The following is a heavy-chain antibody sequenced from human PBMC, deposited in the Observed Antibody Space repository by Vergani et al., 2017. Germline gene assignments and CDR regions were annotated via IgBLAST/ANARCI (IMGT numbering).Heavy chain of an antibody. CDR1: GFIFSDYY. CDR2: ISDGGETK. Sequence: QVQLVASGGGLVRPGGSLRLSCEASGFIFSDYYMTWIRQTPGKGLEWLAHISDGGETKMYAESLKGRFTVSRDNTKNLLILQMKTLKVDDTATYYCGRKQSPASLMDKPIDIWGQGTLVTVSS. V-gene: IGHV3-11*01. CDR3: GRKQSPASLMDKPIDI. D-gene: IGHD1/OR15-1a*01. J-gene: IGHJ5*02.